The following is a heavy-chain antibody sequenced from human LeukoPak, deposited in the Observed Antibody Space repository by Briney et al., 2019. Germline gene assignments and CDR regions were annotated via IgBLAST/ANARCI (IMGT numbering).Heavy chain of an antibody. CDR1: GFTFSIYA. J-gene: IGHJ3*02. V-gene: IGHV3-23*01. CDR2: ISGSGGTA. CDR3: GKAPVGAPDAFDI. Sequence: PGGSLRLSCAASGFTFSIYAMSWVRQAPGKGLEWVSAISGSGGTAYYADSVKGRFTISRDNSKNTLYLQMNSLRAEDTAVYYCGKAPVGAPDAFDIWGQGTMVTVSS. D-gene: IGHD1-26*01.